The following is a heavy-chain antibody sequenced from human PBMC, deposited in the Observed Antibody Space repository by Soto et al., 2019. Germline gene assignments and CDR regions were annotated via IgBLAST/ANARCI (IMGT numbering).Heavy chain of an antibody. V-gene: IGHV4-59*01. CDR3: ARDMPYGAGSLAGCDY. D-gene: IGHD1-26*01. CDR2: IYHSGTT. J-gene: IGHJ4*02. CDR1: GVSITGSY. Sequence: PSETLSLTCTVSGVSITGSYWSWIRQTPGKTLEWIGYIYHSGTTTYNPSLKSRVSISVDTSKNQFSLRLTSVIAADTAVYYCARDMPYGAGSLAGCDYWGQGIRVTVS.